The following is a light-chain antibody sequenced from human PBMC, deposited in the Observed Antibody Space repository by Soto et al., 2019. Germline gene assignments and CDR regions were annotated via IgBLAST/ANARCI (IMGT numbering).Light chain of an antibody. CDR2: QVT. Sequence: QSALTQPASVSASPGQSITISCTGTSSDVGGYDYVSWYQQHPGKAPKLIIYQVTNWPSGVSNRFSGSKSGNTASLTISGLQPEDEAHYYCSSYTSTEIGVFGGGTKLTVL. V-gene: IGLV2-14*01. CDR1: SSDVGGYDY. CDR3: SSYTSTEIGV. J-gene: IGLJ3*02.